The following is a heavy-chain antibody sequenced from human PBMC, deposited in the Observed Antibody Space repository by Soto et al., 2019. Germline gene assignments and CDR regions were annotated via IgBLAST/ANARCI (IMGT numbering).Heavy chain of an antibody. V-gene: IGHV3-30*18. CDR1: GFNFSTYG. J-gene: IGHJ4*02. Sequence: HVQLVESGGGVVQPGRSLRLSCAVSGFNFSTYGMHWVRQTPGKGLEWVAVISYDGSHKAFADSVKGRIAISRDNSKNTLFLQMNSLREEDTAVYYCAKDLLKTSSWPADWGQGTLVTVSS. D-gene: IGHD6-19*01. CDR3: AKDLLKTSSWPAD. CDR2: ISYDGSHK.